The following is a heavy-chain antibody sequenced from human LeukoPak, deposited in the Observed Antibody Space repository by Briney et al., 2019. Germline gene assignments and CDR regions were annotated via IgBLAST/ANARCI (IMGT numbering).Heavy chain of an antibody. CDR1: GYSISSGDY. V-gene: IGHV4-38-2*01. CDR3: ARNLTVPRHDAFDI. CDR2: IYHSGST. Sequence: SSETLSLTCAVSGYSISSGDYWGWIQQPPGKGLEWIGSIYHSGSTYYNPSLKSRVTISVDTSKNQFSLKLSSVTAADTAVYYCARNLTVPRHDAFDIWGQGTMVTVSS. J-gene: IGHJ3*02. D-gene: IGHD6-6*01.